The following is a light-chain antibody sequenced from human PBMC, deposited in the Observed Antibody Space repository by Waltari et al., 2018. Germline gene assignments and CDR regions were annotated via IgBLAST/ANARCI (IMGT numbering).Light chain of an antibody. Sequence: DIQMTQSPSAMSASVGDRVTFTCRASPGISNYLAWFQQKPGKVPKRLIYAASSLQSGVPSRFSGSGSGTEFTLTISTLQPEDFANYFCLHYNRFPWTFGQGTQVEIK. V-gene: IGKV1-17*03. CDR3: LHYNRFPWT. CDR2: AAS. CDR1: PGISNY. J-gene: IGKJ1*01.